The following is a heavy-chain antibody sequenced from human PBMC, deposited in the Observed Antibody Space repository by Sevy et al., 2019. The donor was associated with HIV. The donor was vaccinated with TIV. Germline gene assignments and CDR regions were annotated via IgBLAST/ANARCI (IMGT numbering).Heavy chain of an antibody. Sequence: GGSLRLSCAASGFTFSSYAMHWVRQAPGKGLEWVAVISYDGSNKYYADSVKGRFTISRDNSKNTLYLQMNSLRAEDTAVYYCARDLGYCTNGVCNTPCSGGSCYSGDYWGQRTLVTVSS. CDR3: ARDLGYCTNGVCNTPCSGGSCYSGDY. D-gene: IGHD2-8*01. CDR1: GFTFSSYA. V-gene: IGHV3-30-3*01. J-gene: IGHJ4*02. CDR2: ISYDGSNK.